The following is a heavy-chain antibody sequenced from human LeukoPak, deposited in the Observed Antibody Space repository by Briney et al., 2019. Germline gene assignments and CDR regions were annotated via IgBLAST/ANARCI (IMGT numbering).Heavy chain of an antibody. V-gene: IGHV3-9*01. J-gene: IGHJ6*02. CDR2: ISWNSGSI. D-gene: IGHD5-12*01. CDR1: GFAFDDYA. Sequence: GGSLRLSCAASGFAFDDYAMHWVRQAPGKGLEWVSGISWNSGSIGYADSVKGRFTISRDNSKNTLYLQMNSLRAEDTAVYYCAKDGGYSGYDEDYYYYGMDVWGQGTTVTVSS. CDR3: AKDGGYSGYDEDYYYYGMDV.